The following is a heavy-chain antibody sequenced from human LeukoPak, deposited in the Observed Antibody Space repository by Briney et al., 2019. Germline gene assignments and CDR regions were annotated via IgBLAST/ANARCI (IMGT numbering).Heavy chain of an antibody. CDR1: GFTFSSYA. CDR2: ISSNGGST. J-gene: IGHJ6*02. CDR3: ASSGPRTPSYYYYGMDV. V-gene: IGHV3-64D*06. D-gene: IGHD6-19*01. Sequence: GGSLRLSCSASGFTFSSYAMHWVRQAPGKGLKYVSAISSNGGSTYYADSVKGRFTISRDNSKNTLYLQMSSLRAEDTAVYYCASSGPRTPSYYYYGMDVWGQGTTVTVSS.